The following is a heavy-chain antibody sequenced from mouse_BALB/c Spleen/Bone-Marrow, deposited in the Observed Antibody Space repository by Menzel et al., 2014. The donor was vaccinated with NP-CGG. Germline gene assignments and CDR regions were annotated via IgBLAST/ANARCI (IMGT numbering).Heavy chain of an antibody. CDR2: INPDSSTI. V-gene: IGHV4-1*02. Sequence: EVQVVESGGGLVQPGGSLKLSCAASGFDFSRYWMSWVRQTPGKGLEWIGEINPDSSTINYTPSLKDKFITSRDNAKNTLYLQMSKVRSEDTALYYCARLGYYGTFAYWGQGTLVTVSA. D-gene: IGHD1-1*01. CDR1: GFDFSRYW. CDR3: ARLGYYGTFAY. J-gene: IGHJ3*01.